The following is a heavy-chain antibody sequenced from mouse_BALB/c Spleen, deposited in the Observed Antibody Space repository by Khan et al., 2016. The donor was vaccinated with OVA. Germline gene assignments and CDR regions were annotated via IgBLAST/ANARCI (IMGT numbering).Heavy chain of an antibody. CDR3: ARDRIDY. CDR2: INPTSGYT. V-gene: IGHV1-7*01. J-gene: IGHJ2*01. CDR1: GYTFTSYW. Sequence: VQLVESGAELAKPGASVKMSCTASGYTFTSYWMHWIKQRPGQGLEWIGYINPTSGYTDYNQKFKDKATLTANKYSRTAYMQLSSLKSDGSAVYYCARDRIDYWGQGTALTVAS.